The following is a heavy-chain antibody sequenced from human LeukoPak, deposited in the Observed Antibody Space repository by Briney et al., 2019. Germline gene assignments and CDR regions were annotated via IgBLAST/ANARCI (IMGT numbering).Heavy chain of an antibody. CDR1: GYTFTGCY. J-gene: IGHJ4*02. CDR2: INPNSGGT. Sequence: EASVKVSCKASGYTFTGCYMHWVRQAPGQGLEWMGWINPNSGGTNYAQKFQGRVTMTRDTSISTAYMELSRLRSDDTAMYYCARLGSDSGYDSFDYWGQGTLVTVSS. V-gene: IGHV1-2*02. D-gene: IGHD5-12*01. CDR3: ARLGSDSGYDSFDY.